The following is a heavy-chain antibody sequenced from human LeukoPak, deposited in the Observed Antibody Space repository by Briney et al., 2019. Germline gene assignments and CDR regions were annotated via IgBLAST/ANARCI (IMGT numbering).Heavy chain of an antibody. CDR1: GGSISSGGYY. D-gene: IGHD3-10*01. V-gene: IGHV4-30-2*01. J-gene: IGHJ4*02. CDR2: IYHSGST. CDR3: ARDSGDYYGSGSYFGY. Sequence: PSETLSLTCTVSGGSISSGGYYWSWIRQPPGKGLEWIGYIYHSGSTYYNPSLKSRVTISVDTSKNQFSLKLSSVTAADTAVYYCARDSGDYYGSGSYFGYWGQGTLVTVSS.